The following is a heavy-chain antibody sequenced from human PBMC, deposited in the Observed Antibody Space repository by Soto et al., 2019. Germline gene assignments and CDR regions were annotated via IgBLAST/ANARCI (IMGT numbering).Heavy chain of an antibody. J-gene: IGHJ4*02. D-gene: IGHD6-19*01. Sequence: ASVKVSCKASGYTFTSYDINWVRQATGQGLEWMGWMNPNSGNTGYAQKFQGRVTMTRNTSISTAYMELSSLRSEDTAVYYCARIPLAVGRAGYDYWGQGTLVTVSS. CDR1: GYTFTSYD. CDR3: ARIPLAVGRAGYDY. V-gene: IGHV1-8*01. CDR2: MNPNSGNT.